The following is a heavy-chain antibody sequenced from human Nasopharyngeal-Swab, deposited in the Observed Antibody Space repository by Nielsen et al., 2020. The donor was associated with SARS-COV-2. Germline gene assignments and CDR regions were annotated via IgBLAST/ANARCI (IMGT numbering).Heavy chain of an antibody. V-gene: IGHV3-7*01. CDR1: GFTFSSYW. J-gene: IGHJ4*02. Sequence: GESLKISCAASGFTFSSYWMSWVRQAPGKGLEWVANIKQDGSEKYYVDSGKGRFTISRDNAKNSLYLQMNSLRAEDTAVYYCARDSEPDYGGTELDYWGQGTLVTVSS. CDR3: ARDSEPDYGGTELDY. D-gene: IGHD4-23*01. CDR2: IKQDGSEK.